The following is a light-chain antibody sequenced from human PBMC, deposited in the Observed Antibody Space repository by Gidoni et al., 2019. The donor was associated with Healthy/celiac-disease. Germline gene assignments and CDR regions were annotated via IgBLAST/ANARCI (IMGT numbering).Light chain of an antibody. CDR1: QSIIRW. CDR2: DAS. J-gene: IGKJ2*02. CDR3: QQYNSYPCT. Sequence: DIQMTQSPSTLSASVGDRVTITCRASQSIIRWLAWYQQKPGKAPKLLIYDASSLESGVPSRFSGSGSGTEFTLTISSLQPDDFATYYCQQYNSYPCTFGQGTKLEIK. V-gene: IGKV1-5*01.